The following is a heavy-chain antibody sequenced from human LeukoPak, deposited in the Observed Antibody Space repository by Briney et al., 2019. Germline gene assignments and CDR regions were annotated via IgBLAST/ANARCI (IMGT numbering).Heavy chain of an antibody. Sequence: SGTLSLTCSVSGYSISSGYYWAWMRQPPGKGLEWIGSINHSGSTYYNPSLKSRVTVSVDTSKNQFSLRLSSVTAADTAVYYCARVCSSGRCCDQWGQGTLVTVSS. CDR1: GYSISSGYY. D-gene: IGHD2-15*01. CDR3: ARVCSSGRCCDQ. J-gene: IGHJ4*02. V-gene: IGHV4-38-2*02. CDR2: INHSGST.